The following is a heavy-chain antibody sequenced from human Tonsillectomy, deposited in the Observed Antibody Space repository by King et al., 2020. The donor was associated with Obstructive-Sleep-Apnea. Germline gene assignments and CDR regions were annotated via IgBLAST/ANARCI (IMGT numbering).Heavy chain of an antibody. V-gene: IGHV4-31*03. J-gene: IGHJ6*02. Sequence: QLQESGPGLVKPSQTLSLTCTVSGGSISSGNYYWSWIRQHPGKGLEWCGYISYSGSTPYKPSLTSRVAISVDTPKNQFSLKLSSVTAADTAVYYCARDSPPSKFYYGMDVWGQGTTVTVSS. CDR2: ISYSGST. CDR3: ARDSPPSKFYYGMDV. CDR1: GGSISSGNYY.